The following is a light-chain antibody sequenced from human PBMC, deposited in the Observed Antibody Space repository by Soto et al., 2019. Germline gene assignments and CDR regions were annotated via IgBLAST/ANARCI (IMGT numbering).Light chain of an antibody. J-gene: IGKJ1*01. V-gene: IGKV4-1*01. CDR3: QQYYTTPTWT. CDR1: QSLLYSSNNKNY. Sequence: DIVLTQSPDSLAVSLGERATINCKSSQSLLYSSNNKNYLAWYQQKPGQPPKLLIYWASTRESGVPDRYSGSGSGTDFTLTISCLQAEDVALYYCQQYYTTPTWTFGQGTKVEIK. CDR2: WAS.